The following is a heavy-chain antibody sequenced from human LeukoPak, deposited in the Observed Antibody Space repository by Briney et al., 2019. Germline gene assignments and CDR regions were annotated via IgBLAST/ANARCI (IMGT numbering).Heavy chain of an antibody. Sequence: PGGSLRLSCAASGLTFDDYAMHWVRQAPGKGLEWVSGISWNSGSIGYADSVEGRFTISRDNAKNSLYLPMKSLRAEDMSLYYCASRLHSYYGSSGYYNCFYPCWGGLLVTVSS. CDR2: ISWNSGSI. V-gene: IGHV3-9*03. J-gene: IGHJ5*02. CDR1: GLTFDDYA. D-gene: IGHD3-22*01. CDR3: ASRLHSYYGSSGYYNCFYP.